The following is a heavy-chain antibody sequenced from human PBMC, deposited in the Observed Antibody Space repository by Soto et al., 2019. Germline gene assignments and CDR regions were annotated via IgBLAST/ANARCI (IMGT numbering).Heavy chain of an antibody. CDR2: VTAGNDNT. V-gene: IGHV1-3*01. Sequence: QVHLVQSGAEVKKPGASVKVSCRTSGYTFTNNVIHWVRQAPGQRLEWIGWVTAGNDNTKWSREFPGRLTLTKDTSATTAYMELSSLTPEDTAIYFCAREVPYGYSRFDYWGQGTLVTVSS. CDR3: AREVPYGYSRFDY. CDR1: GYTFTNNV. D-gene: IGHD5-18*01. J-gene: IGHJ4*02.